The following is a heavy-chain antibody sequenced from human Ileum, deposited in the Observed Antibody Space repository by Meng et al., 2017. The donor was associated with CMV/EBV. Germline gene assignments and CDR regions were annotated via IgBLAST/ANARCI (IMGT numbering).Heavy chain of an antibody. CDR3: ARLGSGWYMDY. D-gene: IGHD6-19*01. V-gene: IGHV3-33*01. Sequence: SCEASGFIFIDYGIHWVRQAPGKGLEWVAVIWADGSNKYYSDSVKGRFTISRDDFRNTLYLQMNSLRAEDTAVYYCARLGSGWYMDYWGQGTLVTVSS. CDR1: GFIFIDYG. CDR2: IWADGSNK. J-gene: IGHJ4*02.